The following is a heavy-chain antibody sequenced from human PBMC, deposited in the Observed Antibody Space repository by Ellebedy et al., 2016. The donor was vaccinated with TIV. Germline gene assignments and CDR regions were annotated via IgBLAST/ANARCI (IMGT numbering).Heavy chain of an antibody. CDR1: GFTFSSYA. CDR3: ASSRYHYYVGNTIFAY. J-gene: IGHJ4*02. Sequence: GESLKISCAASGFTFSSYAASWVRQAPGKGLEWVAGLNANGVVIAYADSVKGRSTISRDNSKNTLYLQVNSLRPEDTAVYYCASSRYHYYVGNTIFAYWGQGTLVTVSP. D-gene: IGHD3-10*02. V-gene: IGHV3-23*01. CDR2: LNANGVVI.